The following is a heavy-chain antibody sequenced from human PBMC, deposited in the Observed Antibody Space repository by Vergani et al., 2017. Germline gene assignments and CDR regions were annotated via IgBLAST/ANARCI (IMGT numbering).Heavy chain of an antibody. CDR3: AKDLRMVRGAFDY. J-gene: IGHJ4*02. CDR1: GFTFSSYA. Sequence: EVQLLESGGGLVQPGGSLRLSCAASGFTFSSYAMGWVRQAPGKGLEWVSAISGSGGSTYYADSVKGRFTISRDNSKNTLYLQMNSLRAEDTAVYYCAKDLRMVRGAFDYWGQGTLVTVSS. D-gene: IGHD3-10*01. V-gene: IGHV3-23*01. CDR2: ISGSGGST.